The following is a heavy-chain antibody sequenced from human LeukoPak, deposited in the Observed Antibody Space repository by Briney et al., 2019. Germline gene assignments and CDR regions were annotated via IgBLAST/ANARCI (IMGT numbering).Heavy chain of an antibody. V-gene: IGHV4-59*01. J-gene: IGHJ3*02. CDR1: GGSISSYY. CDR3: ARDRGQQLGDAFDI. D-gene: IGHD6-6*01. CDR2: IYYSGST. Sequence: PSETLSLTCTVSGGSISSYYWSWIRQPPGKGLEWIGYIYYSGSTHYNPSLKSRVTISVDTSKNQFSLKLSSVTAADTAVYYCARDRGQQLGDAFDIWGQGTMVTVSS.